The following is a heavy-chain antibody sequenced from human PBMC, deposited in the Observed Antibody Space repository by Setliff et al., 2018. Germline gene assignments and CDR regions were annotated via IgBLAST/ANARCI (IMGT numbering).Heavy chain of an antibody. J-gene: IGHJ4*02. CDR3: ARTPDGFLGDGYNLKNLGYFDS. CDR1: GGSISSSNW. CDR2: LYHSGST. D-gene: IGHD3-3*01. V-gene: IGHV4-4*02. Sequence: TMSLTCAVSGGSISSSNWWSWVRQPPGKGLEWIGELYHSGSTNYNPSLKSRVTISVETSKNQYTLKLSSVTAADTAVYYCARTPDGFLGDGYNLKNLGYFDSLGQGTLVTVSS.